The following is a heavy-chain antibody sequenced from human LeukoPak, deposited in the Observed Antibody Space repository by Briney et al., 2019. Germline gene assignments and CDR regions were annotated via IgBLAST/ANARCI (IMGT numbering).Heavy chain of an antibody. CDR2: IKQDGSEK. CDR3: ARTWNLSGSQRWDFDY. Sequence: GGSLRLSCAASGFTFSTYWMSWVREAPGKGLEWVANIKQDGSEKYYVDSVKGRFTISRDNANNSLYLQMNSLRVEDTAVYYCARTWNLSGSQRWDFDYWGQGTLVTVPS. CDR1: GFTFSTYW. D-gene: IGHD1-26*01. V-gene: IGHV3-7*01. J-gene: IGHJ4*02.